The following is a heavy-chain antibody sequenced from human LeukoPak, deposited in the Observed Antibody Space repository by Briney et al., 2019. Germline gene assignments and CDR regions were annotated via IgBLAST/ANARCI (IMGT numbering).Heavy chain of an antibody. D-gene: IGHD3-10*01. Sequence: SETLSLTCTVSGGSISSYCWSWIRQPPGKGLEWMGYIYYSGSTNYNPSLKRRVTISVDTSKHQYSLKLSSVTAADTAVYYCASSRITMVRGAPDYYYYMDVWGKGTTVTVSS. CDR1: GGSISSYC. CDR2: IYYSGST. J-gene: IGHJ6*03. CDR3: ASSRITMVRGAPDYYYYMDV. V-gene: IGHV4-59*01.